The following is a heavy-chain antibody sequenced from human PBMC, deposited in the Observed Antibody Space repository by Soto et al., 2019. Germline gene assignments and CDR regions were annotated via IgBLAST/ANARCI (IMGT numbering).Heavy chain of an antibody. D-gene: IGHD3-10*01. CDR1: GGTFNSYA. J-gene: IGHJ6*03. CDR3: AGGATGSFHYYYMDV. Sequence: QVQLVQSGAEVKKPGSSVNVSCKASGGTFNSYAINWVRQAPGQGLEWVGRIIPMLGVPNYAQKFQGRIMITADKFTATAYMEVTSLRSEATAVYYCAGGATGSFHYYYMDVWGKGTTVTVSS. CDR2: IIPMLGVP. V-gene: IGHV1-69*04.